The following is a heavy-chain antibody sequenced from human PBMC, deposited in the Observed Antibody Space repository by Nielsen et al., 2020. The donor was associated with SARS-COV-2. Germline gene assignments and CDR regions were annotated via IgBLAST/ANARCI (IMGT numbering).Heavy chain of an antibody. D-gene: IGHD2-15*01. Sequence: SETLSLTCSVSGDSLGGGGFFWSWIRQHTGRGLEWIGYTYHSGSPYYNPSLKSRVTISADTSKKQFSLKLSSVTAADTAVYYCARVALGSTNGMDVWGQGTTVTVSS. CDR2: TYHSGSP. V-gene: IGHV4-31*03. CDR3: ARVALGSTNGMDV. J-gene: IGHJ6*02. CDR1: GDSLGGGGFF.